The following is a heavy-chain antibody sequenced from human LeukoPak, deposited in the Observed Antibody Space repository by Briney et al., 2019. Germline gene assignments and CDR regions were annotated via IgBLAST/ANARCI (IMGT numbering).Heavy chain of an antibody. CDR2: IYYSGST. D-gene: IGHD5-18*01. CDR1: GGSISSGDYY. CDR3: ARDPRGALQPAY. Sequence: RTSETLSLTCTVSGGSISSGDYYWSWIRQPPGKGLEWIGYIYYSGSTYYNPSLKSRVTISVDTSKNQFTLKLSSVTAADTAVYYCARDPRGALQPAYWGQGTLVTVSS. V-gene: IGHV4-30-4*08. J-gene: IGHJ4*02.